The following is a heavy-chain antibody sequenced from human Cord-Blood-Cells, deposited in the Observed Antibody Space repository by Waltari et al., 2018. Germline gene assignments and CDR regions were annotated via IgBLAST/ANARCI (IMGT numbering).Heavy chain of an antibody. CDR2: ISGSSGSK. Sequence: EVQLLESGGGLVQPGGSLRLSCAASGFTFSSYAMSWVRQDPGKGREWVSVISGSSGSKYYAVYVKGRFTISRDNSKNTLYLQMNSLRAEDTAVYYCAKDLSGDPLVFDYWGQGTLVTVSS. D-gene: IGHD7-27*01. V-gene: IGHV3-23*01. CDR3: AKDLSGDPLVFDY. CDR1: GFTFSSYA. J-gene: IGHJ4*02.